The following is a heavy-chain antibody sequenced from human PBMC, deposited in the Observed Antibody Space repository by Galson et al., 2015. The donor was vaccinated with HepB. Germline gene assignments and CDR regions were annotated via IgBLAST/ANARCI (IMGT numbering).Heavy chain of an antibody. CDR1: GYTFTSYA. CDR2: INAGNGNT. D-gene: IGHD3-22*01. CDR3: ARDRQYYYDSSGYYYGAFDI. Sequence: SVKVSCKASGYTFTSYAMHWVRQAPGQRLEWMGWINAGNGNTKYSQKFQGRVTITRDTSASTAYMELSSLRSEDTAVYYCARDRQYYYDSSGYYYGAFDIWGQGTMVTVSS. J-gene: IGHJ3*02. V-gene: IGHV1-3*01.